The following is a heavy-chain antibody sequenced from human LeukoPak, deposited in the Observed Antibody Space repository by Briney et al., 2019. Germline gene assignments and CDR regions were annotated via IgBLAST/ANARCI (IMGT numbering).Heavy chain of an antibody. CDR3: ARDFGYCDTSRCSDALDI. V-gene: IGHV4-59*02. CDR2: KYYSGNT. CDR1: GGFVSTYY. D-gene: IGHD2-2*03. Sequence: SETLSLTCNVSGGFVSTYYWSWIRQSPGKGLEWIGYKYYSGNTNYSPSLQSRVTISVDTSTNQVFLQLTSVTAADTAMYYCARDFGYCDTSRCSDALDIWGQGKMVIVSP. J-gene: IGHJ3*02.